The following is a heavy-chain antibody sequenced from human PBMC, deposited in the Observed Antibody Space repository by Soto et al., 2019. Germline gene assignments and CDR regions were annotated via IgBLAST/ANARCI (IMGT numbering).Heavy chain of an antibody. CDR2: IKSKTDGGTT. Sequence: GGSLRLSCAASGFTFSNAWMNWVRQAPGKGLEWVGRIKSKTDGGTTDYAAPVKGRFTISRDDSKNTLYLQMNSLKTEDTAVYYCTTGLYVNDFWSGYSLFYGMDVWGQGTTVTVSS. D-gene: IGHD3-3*01. V-gene: IGHV3-15*07. CDR1: GFTFSNAW. J-gene: IGHJ6*02. CDR3: TTGLYVNDFWSGYSLFYGMDV.